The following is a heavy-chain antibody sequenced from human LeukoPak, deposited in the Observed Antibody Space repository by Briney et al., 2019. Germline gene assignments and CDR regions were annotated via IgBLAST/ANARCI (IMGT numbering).Heavy chain of an antibody. J-gene: IGHJ3*02. CDR2: VDPEDGET. Sequence: GASVKVSCKASGYTFTDYYMHWVQQAPGKGLEWMGRVDPEDGETIYAQKFQGRVTMTEDTSTDTAYMELSSLRSEDTAVYYCATVSSGSSGWFHDAFDIWGQGTMVTVSS. V-gene: IGHV1-69-2*01. CDR1: GYTFTDYY. D-gene: IGHD6-19*01. CDR3: ATVSSGSSGWFHDAFDI.